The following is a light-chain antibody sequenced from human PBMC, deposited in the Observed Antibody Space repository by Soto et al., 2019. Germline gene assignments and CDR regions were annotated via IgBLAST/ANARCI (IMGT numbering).Light chain of an antibody. CDR1: QSISDW. J-gene: IGKJ1*01. V-gene: IGKV1-5*01. CDR2: DAS. CDR3: QQHNSSPWT. Sequence: DIQMTQSPSTLSASVGDRVTITCRASQSISDWLAWFQQKPGKAPKVLIYDASTLESGVPSRFSGSGSGTEFTLTSSSLQPEYSATYYCQQHNSSPWTFGQGTRVEIK.